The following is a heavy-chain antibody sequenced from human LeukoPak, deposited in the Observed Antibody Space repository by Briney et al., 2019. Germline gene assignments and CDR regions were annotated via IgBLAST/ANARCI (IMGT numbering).Heavy chain of an antibody. Sequence: TSETLSLTCTVSGGSISSGDYYWSWIRQPPGKGPEWIGYIYYSGSTYYNPSLKSRVTISVDTSKNQFSLKLSSVTAADTAVYYCASMSITIDNYYYYGMDVWGQGTTVTVSS. V-gene: IGHV4-30-4*01. CDR3: ASMSITIDNYYYYGMDV. CDR1: GGSISSGDYY. J-gene: IGHJ6*02. D-gene: IGHD3-9*01. CDR2: IYYSGST.